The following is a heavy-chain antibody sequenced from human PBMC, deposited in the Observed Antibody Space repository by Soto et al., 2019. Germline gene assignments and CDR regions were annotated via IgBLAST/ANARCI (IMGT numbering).Heavy chain of an antibody. V-gene: IGHV3-23*01. CDR3: AKVSVVVLAAGDWFDP. Sequence: GGSLRLSCAASGFSFSTYAMTWVRQAPGKGLEWVSGISGNSGSTYYADSVKGRFTVSRDNSKNTVYLQMNSLRGDDTAVYYCAKVSVVVLAAGDWFDPWGQGTLVTVSS. J-gene: IGHJ5*02. D-gene: IGHD2-15*01. CDR2: ISGNSGST. CDR1: GFSFSTYA.